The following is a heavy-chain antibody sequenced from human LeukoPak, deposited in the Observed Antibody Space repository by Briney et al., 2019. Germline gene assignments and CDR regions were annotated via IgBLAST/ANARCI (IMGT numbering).Heavy chain of an antibody. Sequence: PSETLSLTCTVSGGSISNYYWSWIRQPPGKGLEWIGYIYYSGTTYYNPSLKSRITISVDTSKNQFSLKLSSVTAADTAVYYCATLVSTYYYGSGSPAYWGQGTLVTVSS. D-gene: IGHD3-10*01. J-gene: IGHJ4*02. CDR1: GGSISNYY. V-gene: IGHV4-30-4*08. CDR3: ATLVSTYYYGSGSPAY. CDR2: IYYSGTT.